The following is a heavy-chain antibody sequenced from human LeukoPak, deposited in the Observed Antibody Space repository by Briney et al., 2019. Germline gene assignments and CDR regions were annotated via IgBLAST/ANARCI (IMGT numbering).Heavy chain of an antibody. CDR1: GGTFSSYA. J-gene: IGHJ5*02. D-gene: IGHD2-15*01. CDR2: IIPIFGTA. Sequence: AASVNVSCKASGGTFSSYAISWVRQAPGQGLEWMGGIIPIFGTANYAQKFQGRVTITADESTSTAYMELSSLRSEDTAVYYCASHGGSRPRNNWFDPWGQGTLVTVSS. V-gene: IGHV1-69*01. CDR3: ASHGGSRPRNNWFDP.